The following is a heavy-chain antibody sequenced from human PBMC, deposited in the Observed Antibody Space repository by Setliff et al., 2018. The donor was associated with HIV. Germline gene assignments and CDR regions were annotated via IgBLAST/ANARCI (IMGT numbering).Heavy chain of an antibody. CDR1: GGTFSLYA. CDR3: ARDQATGYEKVWFSWIDP. Sequence: EASVKVSCKASGGTFSLYAINWVRQAPGQGLEWMGGIIPIFNTANYAQKFQGRVTITADGSTSTAYMELSSLRFEDTATYYCARDQATGYEKVWFSWIDPWGQGTLVTVS. CDR2: IIPIFNTA. D-gene: IGHD5-12*01. J-gene: IGHJ5*02. V-gene: IGHV1-69*13.